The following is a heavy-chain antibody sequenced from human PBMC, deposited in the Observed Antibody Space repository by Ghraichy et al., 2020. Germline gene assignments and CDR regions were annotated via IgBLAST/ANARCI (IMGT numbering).Heavy chain of an antibody. J-gene: IGHJ4*02. CDR2: IYYSGST. Sequence: ESLNISCTVSGASISSTSYYWAWIRQPPGKGLEWIGSIYYSGSTYYNPSLKSRVTISEDTSKNQFSLKLSSVTAVDTAVYFCAGTYDYYDSSGYPYTYFFDYWDQGTLVTVSS. CDR3: AGTYDYYDSSGYPYTYFFDY. D-gene: IGHD3-22*01. V-gene: IGHV4-39*01. CDR1: GASISSTSYY.